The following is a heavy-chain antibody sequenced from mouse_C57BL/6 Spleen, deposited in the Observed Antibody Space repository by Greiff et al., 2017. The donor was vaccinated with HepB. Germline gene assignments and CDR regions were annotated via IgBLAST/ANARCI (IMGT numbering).Heavy chain of an antibody. Sequence: EVHLVESGGDLVKPGGSLKLSCAASGFTFSSYGMSWVRQTPDKRLEWVATISSGGSYTYYPDSVKGRFTISRDNAKNTLYLQMSSLKSEDTAMYYCAREDYYGSSYWWYFDVWGTGTTVTVSS. J-gene: IGHJ1*03. D-gene: IGHD1-1*01. CDR3: AREDYYGSSYWWYFDV. CDR2: ISSGGSYT. V-gene: IGHV5-6*01. CDR1: GFTFSSYG.